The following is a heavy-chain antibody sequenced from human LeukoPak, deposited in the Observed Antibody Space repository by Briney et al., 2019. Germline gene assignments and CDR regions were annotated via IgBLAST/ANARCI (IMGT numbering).Heavy chain of an antibody. Sequence: GGSLRLSCAASGFTFSSYSMNWVRQAPGKGLEWVSYISSSSSTIYYADSVKGRFTISRDNAKNSLYLQMNSLRAEDTAVYYCARDRLGQLPGWDAFDIWGQGTMVTVSS. CDR3: ARDRLGQLPGWDAFDI. CDR2: ISSSSSTI. D-gene: IGHD2-2*01. V-gene: IGHV3-48*01. J-gene: IGHJ3*02. CDR1: GFTFSSYS.